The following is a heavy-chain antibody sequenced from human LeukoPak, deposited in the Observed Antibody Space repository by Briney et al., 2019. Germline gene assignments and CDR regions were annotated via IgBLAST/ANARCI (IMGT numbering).Heavy chain of an antibody. CDR2: IYYSGST. CDR3: ARRPRGGWFDP. J-gene: IGHJ5*02. D-gene: IGHD3-10*01. CDR1: GGSISSYY. Sequence: SSETLSLTCTVSGGSISSYYWSWIRQPPGKGLEWIGYIYYSGSTYYNPSLKSRVTIFVDTSKSQFSLKLTSVTAADTAVYYCARRPRGGWFDPWGQGTLVTVSS. V-gene: IGHV4-59*08.